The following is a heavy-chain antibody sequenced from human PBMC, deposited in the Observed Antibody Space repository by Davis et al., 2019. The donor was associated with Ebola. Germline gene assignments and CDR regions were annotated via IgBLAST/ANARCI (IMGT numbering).Heavy chain of an antibody. CDR2: INQSGST. CDR3: ARRRATQLDFEY. Sequence: MPSETLSLTCAVYGGSFSGYYWSWMRQPPGKGLEWIGEINQSGSTNYNPSLKSRVTISVDTSKNQFSLKLSSVTAADTAVYYCARRRATQLDFEYWGQGTLVTVSS. CDR1: GGSFSGYY. D-gene: IGHD2-15*01. V-gene: IGHV4-34*01. J-gene: IGHJ4*02.